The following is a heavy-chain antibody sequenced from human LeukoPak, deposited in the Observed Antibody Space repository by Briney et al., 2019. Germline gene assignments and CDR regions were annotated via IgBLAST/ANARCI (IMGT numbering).Heavy chain of an antibody. J-gene: IGHJ3*02. Sequence: PGGSLRLSCVASGFTLRSHWMQWVRQAPGKGLVWVSRINSDGSSTDYADSVKGRSSISRDNANNTLFIQMSSLRGEDTAVYYCVRNSEEYVRGSYRYADAFDIWGQGTMVTVTS. D-gene: IGHD3-16*02. CDR1: GFTLRSHW. CDR2: INSDGSST. V-gene: IGHV3-74*01. CDR3: VRNSEEYVRGSYRYADAFDI.